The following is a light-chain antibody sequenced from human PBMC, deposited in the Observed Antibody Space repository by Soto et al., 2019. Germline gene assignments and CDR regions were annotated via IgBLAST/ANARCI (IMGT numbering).Light chain of an antibody. CDR1: SSNIGAGYD. J-gene: IGLJ2*01. V-gene: IGLV1-40*01. Sequence: QSVLTQPPSVSGAPGQRVTISCTGSSSNIGAGYDVHWYQQLPGTAPKLLIYGNSNRPSGVPDRFSGSKSGTSASLAITGLQDEDEADYYCQSYDSSFSGVVFGGGTKLTVL. CDR3: QSYDSSFSGVV. CDR2: GNS.